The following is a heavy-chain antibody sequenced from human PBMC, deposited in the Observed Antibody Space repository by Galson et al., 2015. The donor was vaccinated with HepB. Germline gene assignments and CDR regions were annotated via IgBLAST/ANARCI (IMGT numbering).Heavy chain of an antibody. V-gene: IGHV6-1*01. Sequence: CAISGDSVSSNSAAWNWIRQSPSRGLEWLGRTYYRSNWSTDYASSVKRRIIIKPDTSKNEFSLQLNSVTPEDTAVYYCARDNSHKGAYYMDAFDLWGQGTLVTVSS. CDR3: ARDNSHKGAYYMDAFDL. CDR2: TYYRSNWST. CDR1: GDSVSSNSAA. J-gene: IGHJ3*01. D-gene: IGHD4/OR15-4a*01.